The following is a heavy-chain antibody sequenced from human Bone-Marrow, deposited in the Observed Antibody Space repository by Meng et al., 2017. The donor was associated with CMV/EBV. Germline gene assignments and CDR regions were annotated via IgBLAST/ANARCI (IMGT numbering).Heavy chain of an antibody. CDR2: TSAYNGNT. Sequence: ASVKVSCKPSGYTFTSYDISWVRQAPGQGLEWMGWTSAYNGNTNYAQKLQGRVTMTTDTSTSTAYMELRSLRSDDTAVYYCARDLVVYYYYYGMDVWGQGTTVTVSS. V-gene: IGHV1-18*01. CDR3: ARDLVVYYYYYGMDV. D-gene: IGHD6-6*01. J-gene: IGHJ6*02. CDR1: GYTFTSYD.